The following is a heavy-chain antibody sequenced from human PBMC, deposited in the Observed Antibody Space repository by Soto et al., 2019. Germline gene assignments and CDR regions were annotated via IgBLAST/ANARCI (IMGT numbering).Heavy chain of an antibody. J-gene: IGHJ4*02. CDR3: ARGPPVAANQYYFDY. D-gene: IGHD2-15*01. V-gene: IGHV3-30*03. CDR2: ISYDGNKQ. CDR1: GYTFSTNG. Sequence: PGGSLRLSCAASGYTFSTNGMHWVRQAPGRGLHWVAAISYDGNKQFYGDSVKGRFTISRDNSKNTVYLQMNSLRAEDTAVYYCARGPPVAANQYYFDYWGQGTLVTVSS.